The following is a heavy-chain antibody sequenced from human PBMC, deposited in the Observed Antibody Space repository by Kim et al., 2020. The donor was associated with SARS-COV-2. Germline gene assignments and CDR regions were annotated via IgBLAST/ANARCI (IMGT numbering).Heavy chain of an antibody. Sequence: SYAQKFQGRVTMTRDTSTSTVYMELSSLRSEDTAVYYCARDIVGATTSGLWGQGTLVTVSS. J-gene: IGHJ4*02. V-gene: IGHV1-46*01. D-gene: IGHD1-26*01. CDR3: ARDIVGATTSGL.